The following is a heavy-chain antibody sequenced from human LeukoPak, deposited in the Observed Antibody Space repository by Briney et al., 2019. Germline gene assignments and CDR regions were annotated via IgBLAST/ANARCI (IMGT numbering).Heavy chain of an antibody. CDR1: GFTFSSYS. CDR2: ISSSSTYI. D-gene: IGHD6-19*01. J-gene: IGHJ3*02. Sequence: GGSLRLSCKTSGFTFSSYSMNWVRQAPGKGLEWVSSISSSSTYIYYAESVKGRFTISGDNGKNALYLQMNSLRAEDTAVYYCARDVSMAVAGSDAFHIWGQGTMVTVSS. V-gene: IGHV3-21*01. CDR3: ARDVSMAVAGSDAFHI.